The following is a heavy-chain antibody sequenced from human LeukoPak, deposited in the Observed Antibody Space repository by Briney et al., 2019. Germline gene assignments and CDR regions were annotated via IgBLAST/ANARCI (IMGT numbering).Heavy chain of an antibody. V-gene: IGHV4-59*08. CDR2: LYNSGST. J-gene: IGHJ2*01. D-gene: IGHD6-13*01. CDR1: GGSISSYY. CDR3: AKWSSADGRYFDL. Sequence: PSETLSLTCTVSGGSISSYYWSWLRQPPGKGLEWIGYLYNSGSTNYNPSLKSRVTISVDTSKNQFSLKLTSVTAADTAVYYCAKWSSADGRYFDLWGRGTLVTVSS.